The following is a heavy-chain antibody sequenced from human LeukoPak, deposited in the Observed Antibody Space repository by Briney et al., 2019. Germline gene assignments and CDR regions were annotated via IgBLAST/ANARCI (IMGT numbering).Heavy chain of an antibody. CDR1: GFTFSDYW. CDR3: VSFYETY. CDR2: INSDGSWT. J-gene: IGHJ4*02. D-gene: IGHD2/OR15-2a*01. V-gene: IGHV3-74*01. Sequence: GGSLRLSCAASGFTFSDYWMHWVRQVPGKGLVWVSHINSDGSWTSYADSVKGRFTISKDNAKNTVYLQMNSLRAEDTAVYYCVSFYETYWGRGTLVTVSS.